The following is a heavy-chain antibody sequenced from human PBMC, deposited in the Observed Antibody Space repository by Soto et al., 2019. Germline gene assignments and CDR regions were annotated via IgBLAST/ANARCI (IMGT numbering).Heavy chain of an antibody. CDR3: AVVPQDGVYRVY. CDR1: GFTFSNYW. D-gene: IGHD2-8*01. V-gene: IGHV3-72*01. J-gene: IGHJ4*02. CDR2: IRNKGNSYTT. Sequence: PGGSLRLSCAASGFTFSNYWMHWVRQAPGKGLVWVGRIRNKGNSYTTEYAASVKGRFTISRDDSKNSLYLQMNSLKTEDTAVYYCAVVPQDGVYRVYWGQGTLVTVSS.